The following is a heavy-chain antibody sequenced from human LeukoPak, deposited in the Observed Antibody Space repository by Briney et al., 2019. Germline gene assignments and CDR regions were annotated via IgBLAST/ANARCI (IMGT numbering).Heavy chain of an antibody. V-gene: IGHV3-7*01. CDR1: GFTFSSYW. Sequence: PGGSLRLSCAASGFTFSSYWMTWVRQAPGKGLEWVGNIKGDGSEKYYVDSVKGRFTISRDNANNSLYLQMNSLRADDTAVYYCARKFNFAFDIWGHGTMVTVSS. J-gene: IGHJ3*02. CDR3: ARKFNFAFDI. CDR2: IKGDGSEK.